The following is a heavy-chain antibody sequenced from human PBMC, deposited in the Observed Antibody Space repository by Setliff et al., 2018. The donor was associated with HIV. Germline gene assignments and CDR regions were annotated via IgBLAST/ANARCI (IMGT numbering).Heavy chain of an antibody. D-gene: IGHD2-2*01. CDR2: VYRTGST. J-gene: IGHJ4*02. CDR1: GYSISSRYY. Sequence: LTCTVSGYSISSRYYWGWIRQPPGKGLEWIGSVYRTGSTYYNPSLKSRVTMSADTSKNQFSLKLSSVTAADTAVYYCASSPAWRSDFGLHTFDYWGQGTLVTVSS. V-gene: IGHV4-38-2*02. CDR3: ASSPAWRSDFGLHTFDY.